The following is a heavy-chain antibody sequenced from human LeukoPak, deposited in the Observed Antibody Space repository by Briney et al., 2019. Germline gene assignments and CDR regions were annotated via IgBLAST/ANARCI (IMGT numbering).Heavy chain of an antibody. J-gene: IGHJ5*02. CDR1: VYTFTSYD. Sequence: ASVKVSCKASVYTFTSYDINWVRQATGQGLEWMGWMNPNSGNTGYAQKFQGRVTMTRNTSISTAYMELSSLRSEYTAVYYCARADQYYYFWGGYSPRNWYAPGGQGTLVTASS. V-gene: IGHV1-8*01. CDR2: MNPNSGNT. D-gene: IGHD3-3*01. CDR3: ARADQYYYFWGGYSPRNWYAP.